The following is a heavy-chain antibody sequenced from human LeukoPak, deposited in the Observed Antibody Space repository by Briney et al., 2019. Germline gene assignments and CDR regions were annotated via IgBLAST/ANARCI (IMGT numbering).Heavy chain of an antibody. CDR2: ISGSGGST. CDR1: GFAFSSYA. J-gene: IGHJ4*02. Sequence: GGSLRLSCAASGFAFSSYAMSWVRQAPGKGLEWVSAISGSGGSTYYADSVKGRFTISRDNSKNTLYLQMNSLRAEDTAVYYCARSIVRDGYNSGQFDYWGQGTLVTVSS. CDR3: ARSIVRDGYNSGQFDY. V-gene: IGHV3-23*01. D-gene: IGHD5-24*01.